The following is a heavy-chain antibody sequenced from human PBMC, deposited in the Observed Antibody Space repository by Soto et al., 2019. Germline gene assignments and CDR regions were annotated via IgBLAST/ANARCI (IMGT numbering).Heavy chain of an antibody. Sequence: PGESLKISCKGSGYSFTSYWIGWVRQMPGKGLEWMGIIYPGDSDTRYSPSFQSQVTISADKSISTAYLQWSSLKASDTAMYYCARQGVNLSNVDTAMDPSYYYYGMDVWGQGTTVTVSS. CDR2: IYPGDSDT. V-gene: IGHV5-51*01. CDR3: ARQGVNLSNVDTAMDPSYYYYGMDV. J-gene: IGHJ6*02. D-gene: IGHD5-18*01. CDR1: GYSFTSYW.